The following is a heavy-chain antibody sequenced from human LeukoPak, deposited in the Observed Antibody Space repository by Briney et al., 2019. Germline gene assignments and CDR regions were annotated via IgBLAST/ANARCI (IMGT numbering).Heavy chain of an antibody. CDR2: IYYTGKT. CDR3: ARWDCGSGTCYYLDY. J-gene: IGHJ4*02. V-gene: IGHV4-59*01. CDR1: GGSINNYY. Sequence: PSETLSLTCSVSGGSINNYYWGWIRRPPGRGLEYIGHIYYTGKTDYNPSFKSRVTMSVDTSKNQLSLKLNFLTAADTAVYYCARWDCGSGTCYYLDYWGQGTLVIVSS. D-gene: IGHD2-21*01.